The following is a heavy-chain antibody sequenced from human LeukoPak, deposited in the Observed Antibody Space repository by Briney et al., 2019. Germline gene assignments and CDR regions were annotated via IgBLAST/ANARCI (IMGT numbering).Heavy chain of an antibody. D-gene: IGHD5-12*01. Sequence: ASVKVSCKASGYTFTGYYMHWVRQAPGQGLEWMGWINPNSGGTNCAQKFQGRVTMTRDTSISTAYMELSRLRSDDTAVYYCARGGSGYDLDYWGQGTLVTVSS. CDR1: GYTFTGYY. CDR3: ARGGSGYDLDY. J-gene: IGHJ4*02. V-gene: IGHV1-2*02. CDR2: INPNSGGT.